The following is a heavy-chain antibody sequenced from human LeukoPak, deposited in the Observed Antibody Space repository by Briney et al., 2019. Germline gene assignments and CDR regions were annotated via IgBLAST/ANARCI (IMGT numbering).Heavy chain of an antibody. Sequence: ASVKVSCKASGYTFTSYYMHWVRQAPGQGLEWMGIINPSGGSTSYAQKFQGRVTMTRDTSTSTVYMELSSLRSEDTAVYYCARGQTTVTTPYYFGYWGQGTLVTVSS. D-gene: IGHD4-17*01. CDR1: GYTFTSYY. V-gene: IGHV1-46*01. J-gene: IGHJ4*02. CDR3: ARGQTTVTTPYYFGY. CDR2: INPSGGST.